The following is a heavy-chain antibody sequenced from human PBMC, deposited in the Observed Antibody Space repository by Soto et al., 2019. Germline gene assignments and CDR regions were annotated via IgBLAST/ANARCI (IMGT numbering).Heavy chain of an antibody. Sequence: GSLRLSCSASGFTFSSYAVSWVRQAPGKGPEWISSISGSGSTIYYADSVKGRFTISRDNSKNTLYLQMSSLRAEDTAVYYCAKVFYYYDSSGYYYFDYWGQGTLVTVSS. CDR3: AKVFYYYDSSGYYYFDY. D-gene: IGHD3-22*01. CDR2: ISGSGSTI. J-gene: IGHJ4*02. V-gene: IGHV3-23*01. CDR1: GFTFSSYA.